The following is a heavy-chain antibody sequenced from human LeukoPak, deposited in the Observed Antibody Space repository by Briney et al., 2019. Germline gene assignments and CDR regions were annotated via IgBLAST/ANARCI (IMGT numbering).Heavy chain of an antibody. Sequence: PGGSLRLSCAASGSTFNNYDMHWVRQPTGKGLEWVSAIGTTDDTYYVDSVKGRFTISRDNSKNTLYLQMNSLRAEDTAVYYCAKDLTVWGKGTTVTVSS. D-gene: IGHD3-9*01. CDR3: AKDLTV. V-gene: IGHV3-13*01. CDR2: IGTTDDT. J-gene: IGHJ6*04. CDR1: GSTFNNYD.